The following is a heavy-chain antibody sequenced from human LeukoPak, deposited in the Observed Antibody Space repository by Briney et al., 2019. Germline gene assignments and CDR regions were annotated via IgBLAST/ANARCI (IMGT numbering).Heavy chain of an antibody. Sequence: ASVKVSCKASGYTFTSYGISWVRRAPGQGLEWMGWISAYNGNTNYAQKLQGRVTMTTDTSTSTAYMELRSLRSDDTAVYYCARITIFGVVISSFDYWGQGTLVTVSS. V-gene: IGHV1-18*01. CDR1: GYTFTSYG. J-gene: IGHJ4*02. CDR2: ISAYNGNT. D-gene: IGHD3-3*01. CDR3: ARITIFGVVISSFDY.